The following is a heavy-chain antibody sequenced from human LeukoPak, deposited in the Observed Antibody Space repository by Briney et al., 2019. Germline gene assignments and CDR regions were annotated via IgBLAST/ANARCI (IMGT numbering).Heavy chain of an antibody. V-gene: IGHV5-51*01. D-gene: IGHD3-10*01. CDR1: RFRFTSYW. CDR3: ATTHQGFYYFDY. J-gene: IGHJ4*02. Sequence: LIISCNGSRFRFTSYWIGWVRQMPGKGLEGMGIIYPGESNTRYSPSFQGQVTISADKSISTAYLQWSSLKASDTAMYYCATTHQGFYYFDYWGQGTLVTVSS. CDR2: IYPGESNT.